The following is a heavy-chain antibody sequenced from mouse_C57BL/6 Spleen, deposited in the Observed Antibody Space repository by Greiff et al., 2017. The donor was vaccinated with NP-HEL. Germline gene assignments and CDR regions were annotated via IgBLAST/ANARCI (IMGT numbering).Heavy chain of an antibody. V-gene: IGHV1-55*01. Sequence: VQLQQPGAELVKPGASFPLSFPSSGYTFTSYWITWVKQRPGQGLEWIGDIYPGSGSTHYTQKGKSKATLTVDTSSSTAYMQLSSLTSEDSAVSSCARPPLYGSRLYYAMDYWGHGTSVTVSS. D-gene: IGHD1-1*01. J-gene: IGHJ4*01. CDR3: ARPPLYGSRLYYAMDY. CDR2: IYPGSGST. CDR1: GYTFTSYW.